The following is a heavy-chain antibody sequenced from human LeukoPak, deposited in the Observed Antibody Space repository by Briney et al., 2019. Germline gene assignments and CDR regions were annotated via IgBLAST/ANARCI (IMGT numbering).Heavy chain of an antibody. J-gene: IGHJ6*02. V-gene: IGHV4-59*01. D-gene: IGHD3-9*01. CDR1: GGSINSYY. CDR3: ARDLNHGFNYYYHGLEV. CDR2: IYFSGNT. Sequence: SETLSLTCTVSGGSINSYYWSWIRQPPGKGLEWIGYIYFSGNTKYNPSLKNRVTISVDRSKSQFYLTLRSVTAADTAVYYCARDLNHGFNYYYHGLEVWGQGTTVTVSS.